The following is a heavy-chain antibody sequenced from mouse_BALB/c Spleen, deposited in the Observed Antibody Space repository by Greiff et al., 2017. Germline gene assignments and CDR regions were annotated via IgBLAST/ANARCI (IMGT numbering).Heavy chain of an antibody. Sequence: DVKLVESGGGLVKPGGSLKLSCAASGFTFSSYAMSWVRQTPEKRLEWVASISSGGSTYYPDSVKGRFTISRDNARNILYLQMSSLRSEDTAMYYCARFYGNYVGYWGQGTTLTVSS. V-gene: IGHV5-6-5*01. CDR1: GFTFSSYA. CDR2: ISSGGST. CDR3: ARFYGNYVGY. D-gene: IGHD2-1*01. J-gene: IGHJ2*01.